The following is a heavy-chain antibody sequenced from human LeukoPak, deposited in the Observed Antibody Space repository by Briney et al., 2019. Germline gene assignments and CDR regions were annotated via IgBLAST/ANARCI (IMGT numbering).Heavy chain of an antibody. CDR1: GGTFSSYA. D-gene: IGHD4-17*01. V-gene: IGHV1-69*06. CDR3: ARAPRYGDYGDYYYYGMDV. J-gene: IGHJ6*04. Sequence: VASVKVSCKASGGTFSSYAISWVRQAPGQGLEWMGGIIPIFGTANYAQKFQGRVTITADKSTSTAYMELSSLRPEDTAVYYCARAPRYGDYGDYYYYGMDVWGKGTTVTVSS. CDR2: IIPIFGTA.